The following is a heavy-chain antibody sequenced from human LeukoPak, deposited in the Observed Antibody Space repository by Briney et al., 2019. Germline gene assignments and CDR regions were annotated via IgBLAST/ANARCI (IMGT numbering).Heavy chain of an antibody. D-gene: IGHD3-10*01. Sequence: XXKAXGYTFTSYYMXWVRQAPGQGLEGMGIINPSGGSTIYAQKFQGRVTMTRDTSTSTVYMELSSLRSEDTAVYYCARVSGPGEYWGQGTLVTVSS. CDR3: ARVSGPGEY. J-gene: IGHJ4*02. CDR2: INPSGGST. CDR1: GYTFTSYY. V-gene: IGHV1-46*01.